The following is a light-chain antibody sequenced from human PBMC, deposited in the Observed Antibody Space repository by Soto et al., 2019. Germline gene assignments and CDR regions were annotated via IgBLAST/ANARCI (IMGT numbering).Light chain of an antibody. CDR3: LQDKIYPYT. Sequence: ATQMTQSPSSVSASVGDTVTITCRASQDIGIELAWYQQKPGKAPKLLVFAASSLQTGVPARFSGSGSGTTFTLTIRSLQPEDCATYLCLQDKIYPYTFGQGTRLDFK. J-gene: IGKJ2*01. CDR2: AAS. V-gene: IGKV1-6*01. CDR1: QDIGIE.